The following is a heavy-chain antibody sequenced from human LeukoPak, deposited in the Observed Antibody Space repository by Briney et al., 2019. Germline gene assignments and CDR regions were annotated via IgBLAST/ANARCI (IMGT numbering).Heavy chain of an antibody. V-gene: IGHV1-18*04. CDR3: ARDVLNRCIGGICPIDD. CDR1: GYTFTRYG. Sequence: ASVKVSCKASGYTFTRYGITWVRQAPGQGLEWMGWISTYDGDAYYAQKFQGRVTMTRGTSTSTAYMELRGLRSDDTALYYCARDVLNRCIGGICPIDDWGQGTLVTVSS. D-gene: IGHD2-15*01. J-gene: IGHJ4*02. CDR2: ISTYDGDA.